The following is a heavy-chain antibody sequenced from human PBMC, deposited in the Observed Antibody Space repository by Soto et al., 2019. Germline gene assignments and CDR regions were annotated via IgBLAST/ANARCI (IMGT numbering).Heavy chain of an antibody. CDR3: ARSTRVSSLAYFDY. J-gene: IGHJ4*02. CDR2: VSAYNGNT. CDR1: GYTFTSYG. Sequence: ASVKVSCKASGYTFTSYGISWVRQAPGQGLEWMGWVSAYNGNTNYAQKLQGRVTMTTDTSTSTAYTELRSLRSDDTAVNYCARSTRVSSLAYFDYWGQGTLVTVSS. V-gene: IGHV1-18*04. D-gene: IGHD3-10*01.